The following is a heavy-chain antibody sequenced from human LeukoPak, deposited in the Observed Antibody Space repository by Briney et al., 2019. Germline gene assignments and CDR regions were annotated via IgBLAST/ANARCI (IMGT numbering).Heavy chain of an antibody. J-gene: IGHJ4*02. CDR1: GGSISSYY. CDR3: ARHGRGYSYGWFDY. V-gene: IGHV4-59*08. CDR2: IYYSGST. Sequence: SETLSLTCTVSGGSISSYYWSWIRQPPGKGLEWIGYIYYSGSTNYNPSLKSRVTISVDTSKNQFPLKLSSVTAADTAVYYCARHGRGYSYGWFDYWGQGTLVTVSS. D-gene: IGHD5-18*01.